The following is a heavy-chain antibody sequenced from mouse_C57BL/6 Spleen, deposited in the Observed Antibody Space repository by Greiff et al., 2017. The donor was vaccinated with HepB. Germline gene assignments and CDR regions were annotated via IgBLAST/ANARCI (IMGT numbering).Heavy chain of an antibody. V-gene: IGHV1-62-2*01. J-gene: IGHJ4*01. CDR2: FYPGSGSI. D-gene: IGHD1-1*01. CDR1: GYTFTEYT. CDR3: ASPVVLHYYGTYAMDS. Sequence: QVQLQQSGAELVKPGASVKLSCKASGYTFTEYTIHWVKQRSGQGLEWIGWFYPGSGSIKYNEKFKDKATLTADKSSSTVSMELSSLTSEDSAVYFCASPVVLHYYGTYAMDSWGQGTSVTVSS.